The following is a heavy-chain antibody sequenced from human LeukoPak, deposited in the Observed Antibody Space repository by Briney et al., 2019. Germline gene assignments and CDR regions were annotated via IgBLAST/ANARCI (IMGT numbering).Heavy chain of an antibody. CDR2: IYPGDSDT. V-gene: IGHV5-51*01. CDR3: ARRRDYYDKGGFDY. Sequence: ESLKISCQSPGYIFATYCISWVRQMPAKSLEWKGIIYPGDSDTKYSPSFQGQVTISADKSINTAYLQWSSLKASDTAMYYCARRRDYYDKGGFDYWGQGTLVTVSS. CDR1: GYIFATYC. D-gene: IGHD3-22*01. J-gene: IGHJ4*02.